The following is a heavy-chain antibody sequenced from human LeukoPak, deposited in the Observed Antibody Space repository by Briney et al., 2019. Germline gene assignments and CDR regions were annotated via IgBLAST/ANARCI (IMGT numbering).Heavy chain of an antibody. J-gene: IGHJ6*04. V-gene: IGHV3-7*01. Sequence: GGSLRLSCAVSGFTFSDYWMTWVRQAPGRGLEWVANIKEDGSDKQYVDSVQGRFTISRDNAENSLYLQMNSLRAEDTAVYYCVRESSVWVGPGIGRPLDVWGKGTAVTVSS. CDR3: VRESSVWVGPGIGRPLDV. D-gene: IGHD3-16*01. CDR1: GFTFSDYW. CDR2: IKEDGSDK.